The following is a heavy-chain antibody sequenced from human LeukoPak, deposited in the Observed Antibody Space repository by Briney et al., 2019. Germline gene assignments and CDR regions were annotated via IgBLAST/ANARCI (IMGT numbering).Heavy chain of an antibody. D-gene: IGHD3-10*01. CDR2: IDSSALYR. V-gene: IGHV3-21*06. CDR1: GFTFKSYS. Sequence: PGGSLRLSCAASGFTFKSYSLAWVRQAPGKGLDGVPSIDSSALYRYYSDSVKGRFTISRDYARNSLYLQMDTLSVEDTAVYYCAKENRAEIDYWGQGALVTVSS. CDR3: AKENRAEIDY. J-gene: IGHJ4*02.